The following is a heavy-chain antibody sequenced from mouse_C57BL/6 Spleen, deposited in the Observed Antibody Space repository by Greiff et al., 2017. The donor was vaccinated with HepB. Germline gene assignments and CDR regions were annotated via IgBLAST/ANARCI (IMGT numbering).Heavy chain of an antibody. V-gene: IGHV1-69*01. J-gene: IGHJ3*01. D-gene: IGHD2-1*01. CDR1: GYTFTSYW. CDR2: IDPSDSYT. CDR3: GLVYYGNSWFAY. Sequence: QVQLQQPGAELVMPGASVKLSCKASGYTFTSYWMHWVKQRPGQGLEWIGEIDPSDSYTNYNQKFKGKSTLTVDKSSRTAYLQLRSLTSEDSAVYYCGLVYYGNSWFAYWGQGTLVTVSA.